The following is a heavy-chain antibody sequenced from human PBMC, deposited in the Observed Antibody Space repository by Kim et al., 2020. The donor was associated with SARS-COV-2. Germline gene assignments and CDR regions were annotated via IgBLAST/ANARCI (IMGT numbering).Heavy chain of an antibody. J-gene: IGHJ5*02. D-gene: IGHD6-19*01. CDR2: INHSGST. CDR3: ARCGDRLIAVAGTRRWFDP. CDR1: GGSFSGYY. V-gene: IGHV4-34*01. Sequence: SETLSLTCAVYGGSFSGYYWSWIRQPPGKGLEWIGEINHSGSTNYNPSLKSRVTISVDTSKNQFSLKLSSVTAADTAVYYCARCGDRLIAVAGTRRWFDPWGQGTLVTVSS.